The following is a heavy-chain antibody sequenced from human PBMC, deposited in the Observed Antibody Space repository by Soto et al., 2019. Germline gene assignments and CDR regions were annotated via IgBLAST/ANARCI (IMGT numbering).Heavy chain of an antibody. CDR3: AKAQGGSYFDY. CDR2: ISSSGGST. D-gene: IGHD2-15*01. V-gene: IGHV3-23*01. J-gene: IGHJ4*02. Sequence: EVQLLESGGGLVQPGGSLRLSCAASGFTFSSNAMSWVRQAPGKGLGWVPGISSSGGSTYYADSVKGRFTISRDNSKNMLYLQMNNLRAEDTAVYYCAKAQGGSYFDYWGQGTLVTVSS. CDR1: GFTFSSNA.